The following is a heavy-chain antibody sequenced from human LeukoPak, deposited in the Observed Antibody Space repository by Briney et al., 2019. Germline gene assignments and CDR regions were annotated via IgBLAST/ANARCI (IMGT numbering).Heavy chain of an antibody. CDR2: ISYDGSNK. Sequence: GGSLRLSCAASGFTFSSYGMHWVRQAPGKGLEWVAVISYDGSNKYYADSVKGRFTISRDNSKNTLYLQMNSLRAEDTAVYYCAKDLGEWELLAYFDYWGQGTLVTVSS. CDR1: GFTFSSYG. CDR3: AKDLGEWELLAYFDY. J-gene: IGHJ4*02. V-gene: IGHV3-30*18. D-gene: IGHD1-26*01.